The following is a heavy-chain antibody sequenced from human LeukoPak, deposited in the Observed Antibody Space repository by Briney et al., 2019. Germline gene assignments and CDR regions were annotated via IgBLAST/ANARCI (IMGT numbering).Heavy chain of an antibody. J-gene: IGHJ3*02. Sequence: SETLSLTCTVSGGSISSSSYYWGWNREPPGKGLEWIGSVYYSGSTYCNPPLKSRVTMSVDTSRNQFSLKLSSVTAADTAVYYCARHFARAFDIWAQGTMVTVSS. CDR1: GGSISSSSYY. CDR2: VYYSGST. CDR3: ARHFARAFDI. V-gene: IGHV4-39*01. D-gene: IGHD2-21*01.